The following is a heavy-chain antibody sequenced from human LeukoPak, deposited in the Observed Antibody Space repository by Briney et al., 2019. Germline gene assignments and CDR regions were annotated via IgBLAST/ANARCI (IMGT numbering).Heavy chain of an antibody. Sequence: GESLKISCKGSGYSFTSYWIGWVRQMPGKGLEWMGRIDPSDSYTNYSPSFQGHVTISADKSISTAYLQWSSLKASDTAMYYCASTPQGCSSGLYYFDYWGQGTLVTVSS. CDR2: IDPSDSYT. D-gene: IGHD6-19*01. V-gene: IGHV5-10-1*01. CDR3: ASTPQGCSSGLYYFDY. J-gene: IGHJ4*02. CDR1: GYSFTSYW.